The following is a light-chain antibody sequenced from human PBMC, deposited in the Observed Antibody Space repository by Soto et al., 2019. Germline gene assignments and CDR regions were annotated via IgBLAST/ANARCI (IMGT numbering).Light chain of an antibody. CDR2: SNI. V-gene: IGLV1-44*01. CDR3: SSWDDSLNGPV. Sequence: QPVLTQPPSASGTPGQTVTLSCSGSSSNIGGNTMNWYQQLPGTAPRLLIYSNILRPSGVPERFSGSKSGTSASLAISGLKSEDEADYYCSSWDDSLNGPVFGGGNKVTVL. CDR1: SSNIGGNT. J-gene: IGLJ2*01.